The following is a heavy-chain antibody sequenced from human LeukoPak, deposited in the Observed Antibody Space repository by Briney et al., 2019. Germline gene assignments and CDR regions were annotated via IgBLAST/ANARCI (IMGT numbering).Heavy chain of an antibody. CDR1: GFTFSSYW. CDR2: INSDGSST. Sequence: PGGSLRLSCAASGFTFSSYWMHWVRKAPGKGLVWVSRINSDGSSTSYADSVKGRFTISRDNAKNTLYLQMNSLRAEDTAVYYCARGPHYYDKSVAFDIWGQGTMVTVSP. J-gene: IGHJ3*02. V-gene: IGHV3-74*01. CDR3: ARGPHYYDKSVAFDI. D-gene: IGHD3-22*01.